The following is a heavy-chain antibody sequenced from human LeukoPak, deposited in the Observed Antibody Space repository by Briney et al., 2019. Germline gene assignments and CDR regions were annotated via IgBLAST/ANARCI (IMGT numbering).Heavy chain of an antibody. D-gene: IGHD6-6*01. CDR1: GGSFSGYY. J-gene: IGHJ4*02. CDR2: INHSGST. Sequence: SETLSLTCAVYGGSFSGYYWSWIRQPPGKGLEWIGEINHSGSTNYNPSLKSRVTISVDTSKNQFSLKLSSVTAADTAVYYCAIGSIAARYLGYWGQGTLVTVSS. CDR3: AIGSIAARYLGY. V-gene: IGHV4-34*01.